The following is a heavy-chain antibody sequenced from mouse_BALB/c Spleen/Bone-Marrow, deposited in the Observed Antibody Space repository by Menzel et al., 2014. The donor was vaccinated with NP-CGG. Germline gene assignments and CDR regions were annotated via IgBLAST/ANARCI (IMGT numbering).Heavy chain of an antibody. V-gene: IGHV4-1*02. J-gene: IGHJ3*01. CDR3: ARRKRYDEGFAY. CDR1: GFDFSRYW. CDR2: INPDSSTV. D-gene: IGHD2-14*01. Sequence: EVMLVESGGGLVQPGGSLKLSCAASGFDFSRYWMSWVRQAPGKGLEWIGEINPDSSTVNYTPSLKDKFIISRDNAKKTLYLQMSKVRSEDISLYYCARRKRYDEGFAYWGQGTLVTVSA.